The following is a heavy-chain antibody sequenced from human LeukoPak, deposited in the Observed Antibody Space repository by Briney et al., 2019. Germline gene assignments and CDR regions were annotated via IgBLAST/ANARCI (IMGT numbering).Heavy chain of an antibody. V-gene: IGHV1-2*02. D-gene: IGHD4-11*01. CDR3: ARDSRTVTEFDY. CDR1: GYTFTGYY. Sequence: ASVKVSCKASGYTFTGYYMHWVRQAPGQGLEWMGWINPNSGGTNYAQKFQGRVTMTRDSSISTAYMELSRLRSDDTAVYYCARDSRTVTEFDYWGQGTLVTVSS. CDR2: INPNSGGT. J-gene: IGHJ4*02.